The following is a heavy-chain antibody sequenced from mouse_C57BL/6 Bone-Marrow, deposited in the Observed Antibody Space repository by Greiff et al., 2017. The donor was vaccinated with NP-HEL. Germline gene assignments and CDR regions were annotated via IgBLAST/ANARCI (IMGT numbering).Heavy chain of an antibody. Sequence: QVQLQQPGAELVRPGTSVKLSCKASGYTFTSYWMHWVKQRPGQGLEWIGVIDPSDSYTNYNQKFKGKATLTVDTSSSTAYMQLSSLTSEDSAVYYCARSYGNLFDYWGQGTTLTVSS. V-gene: IGHV1-59*01. CDR3: ARSYGNLFDY. D-gene: IGHD2-1*01. CDR2: IDPSDSYT. CDR1: GYTFTSYW. J-gene: IGHJ2*01.